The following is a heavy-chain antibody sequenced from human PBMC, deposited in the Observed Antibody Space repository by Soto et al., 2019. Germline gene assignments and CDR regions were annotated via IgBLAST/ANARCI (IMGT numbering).Heavy chain of an antibody. V-gene: IGHV3-23*01. CDR3: AKDPDRYDYVWGTYRYIDH. D-gene: IGHD3-16*02. J-gene: IGHJ4*02. Sequence: GGSLRLSCTASGITFINYAMRWVRQAPRKGLEWVSSISTSGGRPYYADSVKGRFTISRDNSKNTLYLQMNSLRVEDTAVYYCAKDPDRYDYVWGTYRYIDHWGQGTLVTVSS. CDR1: GITFINYA. CDR2: ISTSGGRP.